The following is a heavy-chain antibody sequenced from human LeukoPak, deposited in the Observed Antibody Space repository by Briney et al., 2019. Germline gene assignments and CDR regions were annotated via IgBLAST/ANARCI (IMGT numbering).Heavy chain of an antibody. D-gene: IGHD1-26*01. Sequence: GGSLRLSCAASGFTFSYFWMHWFRQTPGKGLVWVSCTNTDGSYSSYADSVKGRFTISRDNVRNTLYLQMNSLKTEDTAVYFCIRGAASGSYYGLDVWGQGATVTVSS. V-gene: IGHV3-74*01. CDR3: IRGAASGSYYGLDV. CDR2: TNTDGSYS. J-gene: IGHJ6*02. CDR1: GFTFSYFW.